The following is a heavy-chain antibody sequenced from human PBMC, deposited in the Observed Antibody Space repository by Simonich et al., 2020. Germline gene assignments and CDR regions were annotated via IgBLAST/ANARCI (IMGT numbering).Heavy chain of an antibody. CDR1: GGSLSGYY. V-gene: IGHV4-34*01. D-gene: IGHD6-13*01. Sequence: QVQLQQWGAGLLKPSEPLSLTCAVYGGSLSGYYCSWIRKPPGKGLELIGEINHSGSTNYNPSLKSRGTISVDTSKNQFSLKLSSVTAADTAVYYCARGLRVAAAGTAFQHWGQGTLVTVSS. J-gene: IGHJ1*01. CDR3: ARGLRVAAAGTAFQH. CDR2: INHSGST.